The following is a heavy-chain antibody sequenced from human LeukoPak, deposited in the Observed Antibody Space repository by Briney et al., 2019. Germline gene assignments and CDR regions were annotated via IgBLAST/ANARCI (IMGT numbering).Heavy chain of an antibody. CDR3: ARVLVVVVAATPAIYYYYYYMDV. Sequence: GGSLRLSCAASGFTFSSYAMHWVRQAPGKGLEWVAVISYDGSNKYYADSVKGRFTTSRDNSKNTLYLQMNSLRAEDTAVYYCARVLVVVVAATPAIYYYYYYMDVWGKGTTVTVSS. J-gene: IGHJ6*03. V-gene: IGHV3-30-3*01. CDR2: ISYDGSNK. D-gene: IGHD2-15*01. CDR1: GFTFSSYA.